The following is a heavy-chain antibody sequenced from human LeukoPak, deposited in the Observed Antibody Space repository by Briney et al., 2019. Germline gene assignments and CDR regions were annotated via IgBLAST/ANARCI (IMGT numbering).Heavy chain of an antibody. V-gene: IGHV3-48*04. CDR1: GFTFSNHG. D-gene: IGHD4-11*01. Sequence: GGSLRLSCEGSGFTFSNHGMIWVRQAPGKGLDWLSYISPRRETSHHAVSVRGRFTISRDDAKSSLYLQMDGLKAEDSAVYFCARVRGPTVASMYFDYWGQGARVSVSS. J-gene: IGHJ4*02. CDR3: ARVRGPTVASMYFDY. CDR2: ISPRRETS.